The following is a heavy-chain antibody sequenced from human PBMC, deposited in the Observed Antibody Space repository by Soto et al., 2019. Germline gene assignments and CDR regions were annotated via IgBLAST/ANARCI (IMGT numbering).Heavy chain of an antibody. J-gene: IGHJ2*01. CDR1: GYTFTSYA. CDR3: ARGGSLYWYFDL. D-gene: IGHD1-26*01. CDR2: INAGNGNT. V-gene: IGHV1-3*01. Sequence: ASLKVSCKASGYTFTSYAMHWVRQAPGQRLEWMGWINAGNGNTKYSQKFQGRVTITRDTSASTAYTELSSLRSEDTAVYYCARGGSLYWYFDLWGRGTLVTVSS.